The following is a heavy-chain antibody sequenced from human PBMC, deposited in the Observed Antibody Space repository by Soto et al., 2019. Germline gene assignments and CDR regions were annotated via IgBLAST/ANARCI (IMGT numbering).Heavy chain of an antibody. D-gene: IGHD6-19*01. Sequence: GGSLRLSCAAYGFTFSSYGMHWVRQAPGKGLEWVAVISYDGSNKYYADSVKGRFTISRDNSKTTMYLQTSSMRAEDTAVYYCVKVGGRGWPYYYGLAVGGKGPRSPSPQ. CDR1: GFTFSSYG. CDR2: ISYDGSNK. V-gene: IGHV3-30*18. J-gene: IGHJ6*01. CDR3: VKVGGRGWPYYYGLAV.